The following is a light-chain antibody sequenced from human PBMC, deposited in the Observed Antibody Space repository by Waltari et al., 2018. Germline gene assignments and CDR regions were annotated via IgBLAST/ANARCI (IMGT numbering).Light chain of an antibody. CDR1: QDISNS. J-gene: IGKJ1*01. V-gene: IGKV1-16*02. CDR2: AAS. Sequence: DIQMTQSPSSLSASVGDRVTITCRASQDISNSLAWLQQTPGKAPKPLIYAASTLESGVPSKFSGSGSGTDFTLTISSLQPEDFATYYCQQYNSYPRTFGQGTKVEIK. CDR3: QQYNSYPRT.